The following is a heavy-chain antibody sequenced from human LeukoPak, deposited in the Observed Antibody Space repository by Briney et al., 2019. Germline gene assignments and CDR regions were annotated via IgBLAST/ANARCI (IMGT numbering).Heavy chain of an antibody. J-gene: IGHJ4*02. Sequence: GGSLRLSWAASGFPFSSSVMSWVRQAPGKGLEWVSIISVSDSGTHYADSVKGRFSVSRDTSKNTVYLQMNSLKAEDTATYYCAKVGPKSYFASGSYSDYWGQGTLVTVSS. D-gene: IGHD3-10*01. CDR2: ISVSDSGT. V-gene: IGHV3-23*01. CDR1: GFPFSSSV. CDR3: AKVGPKSYFASGSYSDY.